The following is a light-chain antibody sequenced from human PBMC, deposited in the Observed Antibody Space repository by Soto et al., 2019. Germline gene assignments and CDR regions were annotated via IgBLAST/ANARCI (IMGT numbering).Light chain of an antibody. CDR1: STDVGDFNY. Sequence: QSALTQPASVSGSPVRSVTISCTGTSTDVGDFNYVSWYQHLPGTAPKLIIYDVTNRPSGISYRFSASKSGRTASLTISGLQAEDEADYYCSSYSSSTTHVVFGGGTKVTVL. J-gene: IGLJ2*01. V-gene: IGLV2-14*03. CDR2: DVT. CDR3: SSYSSSTTHVV.